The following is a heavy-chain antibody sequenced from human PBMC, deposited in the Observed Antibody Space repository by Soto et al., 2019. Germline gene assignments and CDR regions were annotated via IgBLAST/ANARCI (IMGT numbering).Heavy chain of an antibody. CDR3: ARDQLLSDYGMDV. Sequence: PGGSLRLSCAASGFTFSSYGMHWVRQAPGKGLEWVAVIWYDGSNKYYVDSVKGRFTISRDNAKNSLYLQMNSLRAEDTAVYYCARDQLLSDYGMDVWGQGTTVTVSS. CDR1: GFTFSSYG. J-gene: IGHJ6*02. D-gene: IGHD2-2*01. V-gene: IGHV3-33*01. CDR2: IWYDGSNK.